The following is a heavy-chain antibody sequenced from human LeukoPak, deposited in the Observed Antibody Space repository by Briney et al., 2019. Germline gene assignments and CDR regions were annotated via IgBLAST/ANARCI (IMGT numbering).Heavy chain of an antibody. D-gene: IGHD4-17*01. J-gene: IGHJ4*02. V-gene: IGHV3-64D*06. CDR2: ISSNGGST. CDR1: GFTFSSYA. Sequence: GGSLRLSCSASGFTFSSYAMHWVRQAPGKGLEYVSAISSNGGSTHYADSVKGRFTISRDNSKDTLYLQMSSLRAEDTAVYYCVKDAYGDYTTLGVFDYWGQGTLVTVSS. CDR3: VKDAYGDYTTLGVFDY.